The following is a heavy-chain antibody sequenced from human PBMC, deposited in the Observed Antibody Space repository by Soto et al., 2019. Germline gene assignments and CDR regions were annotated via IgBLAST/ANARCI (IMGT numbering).Heavy chain of an antibody. D-gene: IGHD2-2*01. J-gene: IGHJ3*01. V-gene: IGHV1-18*01. Sequence: QAQLVQSGGEMKKAGASVKVSCKASGYTFTTYGITWVRQAPGQGLDWMGWINPLKGDTKSAANFQARVTMTTDTSTKRAYLELRSLKSDDTACYYCARGKVPASVLGAVEVWGQGTLVTVSS. CDR3: ARGKVPASVLGAVEV. CDR2: INPLKGDT. CDR1: GYTFTTYG.